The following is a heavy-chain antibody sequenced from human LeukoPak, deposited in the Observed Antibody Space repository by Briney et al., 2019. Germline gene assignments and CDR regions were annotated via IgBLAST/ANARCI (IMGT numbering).Heavy chain of an antibody. CDR3: ASPKYCSGGSCYSGWYFDL. J-gene: IGHJ2*01. Sequence: SETLSLTCTVSGGSIGSSSYYWGWIRQPPGKGLEWIGSIYYSGSTYYNPSLKSRVTISVDTSKNQFSLKLSPVTAADTAVYYCASPKYCSGGSCYSGWYFDLWGRGTLVTVSS. D-gene: IGHD2-15*01. CDR1: GGSIGSSSYY. V-gene: IGHV4-39*01. CDR2: IYYSGST.